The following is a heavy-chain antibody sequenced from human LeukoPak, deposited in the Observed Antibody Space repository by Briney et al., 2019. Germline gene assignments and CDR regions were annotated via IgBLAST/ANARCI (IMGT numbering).Heavy chain of an antibody. Sequence: GGSLGLSCAASGFTFGSYAMSWVRQAPGKGLEWVSVIYSGGTTYYADSVKGRFTISRDNSKNTLYLRVNSLRAEDTAVYYCARVRIAAAPNGVDYYYYMDVWGKGTTVTVSS. J-gene: IGHJ6*03. D-gene: IGHD6-13*01. CDR1: GFTFGSYA. CDR3: ARVRIAAAPNGVDYYYYMDV. V-gene: IGHV3-66*02. CDR2: IYSGGTT.